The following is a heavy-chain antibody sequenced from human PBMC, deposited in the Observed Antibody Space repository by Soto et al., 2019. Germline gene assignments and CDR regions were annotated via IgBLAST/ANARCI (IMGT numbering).Heavy chain of an antibody. D-gene: IGHD5-12*01. V-gene: IGHV4-34*02. CDR1: GGSFSGDY. CDR2: IYLSGST. CDR3: ERGDIGPRLQH. Sequence: QVQLQQWGAGLLKPSETLSLTCAIYGGSFSGDYWSWIRQPPGKGLEWIGEIYLSGSTTSNPSLKSRVTISVDTSKNQFSLRLTSVTAADTAVYYCERGDIGPRLQHWGQGTLVTVSS. J-gene: IGHJ1*01.